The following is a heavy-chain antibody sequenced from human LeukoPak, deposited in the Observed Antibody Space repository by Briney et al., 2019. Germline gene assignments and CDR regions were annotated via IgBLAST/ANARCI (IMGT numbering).Heavy chain of an antibody. J-gene: IGHJ4*02. V-gene: IGHV4-59*01. CDR3: ARDRGVMGFDS. D-gene: IGHD3-10*01. CDR1: CGSISNYY. Sequence: SETLSLTCTVSCGSISNYYWSWLRQSPGEGLEWIGYIYYNGESNYNPSLKSRVTISVDTSKNQFALRLTSVTAADTAVYYCARDRGVMGFDSWGQGILVTVSS. CDR2: IYYNGES.